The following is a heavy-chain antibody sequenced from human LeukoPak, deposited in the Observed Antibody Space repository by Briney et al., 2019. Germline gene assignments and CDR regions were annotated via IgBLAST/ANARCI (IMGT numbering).Heavy chain of an antibody. Sequence: PGGSLRLSCAASGFTFSTYSMTWVRQAPGRGLEWVANIKRDGSDKIHVDSVKGRCTISRDNAKNSLYLQMNSLRVEDSAVYFCARDGGYCDTTTCYDRLDYRGQGALVTVSS. CDR3: ARDGGYCDTTTCYDRLDY. CDR2: IKRDGSDK. V-gene: IGHV3-7*04. J-gene: IGHJ4*02. CDR1: GFTFSTYS. D-gene: IGHD2-2*01.